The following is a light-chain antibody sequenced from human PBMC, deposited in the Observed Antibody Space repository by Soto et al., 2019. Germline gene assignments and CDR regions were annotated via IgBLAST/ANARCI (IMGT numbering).Light chain of an antibody. CDR2: DAS. V-gene: IGKV1-5*01. CDR1: QSISNL. Sequence: DIQMTQSPSTLSASVGDRVTITCRASQSISNLLAWYQQKPGKAPNLLIYDASTLQSGVPSRFSGSGSGTEFTLSISSLQPDDFATYYCQQYNSYSSWTFGQGTKVDI. J-gene: IGKJ1*01. CDR3: QQYNSYSSWT.